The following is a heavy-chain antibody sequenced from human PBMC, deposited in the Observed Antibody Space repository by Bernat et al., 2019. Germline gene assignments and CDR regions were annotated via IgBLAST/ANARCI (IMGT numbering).Heavy chain of an antibody. V-gene: IGHV4-31*03. J-gene: IGHJ4*02. D-gene: IGHD3-3*01. CDR3: ARGSSTIFGVVMPIDY. CDR2: IYYSGST. CDR1: GGSISSGGYY. Sequence: QVQLQESGPGLVKPSQTLSLTCTVSGGSISSGGYYWSWIRQHPGKGLEWIGYIYYSGSTYYNPSLKSRVTISVDTSKNQFSLKLSSVTAADTAVYYCARGSSTIFGVVMPIDYWGQGTLVTVSS.